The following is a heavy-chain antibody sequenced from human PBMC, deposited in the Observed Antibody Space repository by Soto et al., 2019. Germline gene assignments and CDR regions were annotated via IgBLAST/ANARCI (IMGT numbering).Heavy chain of an antibody. Sequence: GGSLRLSCVVSGFTFSSYAMSWVRQAPGKGLEWVSSISANDGGTYYGDSVKGRFTISRDNSENTLYLQMNSLRADDTAVYYCARDRYILSYWGLGTLVTVSS. CDR2: ISANDGGT. CDR1: GFTFSSYA. V-gene: IGHV3-23*01. J-gene: IGHJ4*02. CDR3: ARDRYILSY. D-gene: IGHD1-26*01.